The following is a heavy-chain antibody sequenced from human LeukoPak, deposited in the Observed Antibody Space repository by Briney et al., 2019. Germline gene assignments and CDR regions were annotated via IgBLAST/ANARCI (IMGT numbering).Heavy chain of an antibody. D-gene: IGHD6-13*01. V-gene: IGHV4-59*11. CDR3: ARVASSSWYDY. J-gene: IGHJ4*02. Sequence: SETLSLTCTVSGGSFSSHYWNWIRQPPGKGLEWIGYIYYSGSTNYNPSLKSRVTISVDTSKNQFSLKLSSVTAADTAVYYCARVASSSWYDYWGQGTLVTVSS. CDR2: IYYSGST. CDR1: GGSFSSHY.